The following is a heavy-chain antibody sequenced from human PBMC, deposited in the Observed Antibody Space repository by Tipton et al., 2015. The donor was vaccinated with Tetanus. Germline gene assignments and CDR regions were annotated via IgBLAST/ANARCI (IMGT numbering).Heavy chain of an antibody. D-gene: IGHD3-16*01. CDR3: ARALKQGANWFDP. J-gene: IGHJ5*02. CDR2: IYSSGTT. Sequence: TLSLTCTVSGVSMIDSYWNWIRQPAGKGLEWIGRIYSSGTTNYDPSLRGRATMSIDTSKNRFSLKLDSVTAADTAIYYCARALKQGANWFDPWGQGTLVTVSS. V-gene: IGHV4-4*07. CDR1: GVSMIDSY.